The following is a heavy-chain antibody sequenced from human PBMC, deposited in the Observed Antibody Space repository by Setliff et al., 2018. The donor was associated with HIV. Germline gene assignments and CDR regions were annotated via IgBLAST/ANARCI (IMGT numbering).Heavy chain of an antibody. CDR2: ISATGTTV. V-gene: IGHV3-48*01. Sequence: GGSLRLSCAASGFVFTDHSLHWVRQAPGEGLEWLSYISATGTTVSYADSVRGRFIISRDSVRNVLYLQMKSLRVEDTALYYCARDPYWLEGYFDYWGPGTLVTVSS. CDR3: ARDPYWLEGYFDY. D-gene: IGHD2-21*01. J-gene: IGHJ4*02. CDR1: GFVFTDHS.